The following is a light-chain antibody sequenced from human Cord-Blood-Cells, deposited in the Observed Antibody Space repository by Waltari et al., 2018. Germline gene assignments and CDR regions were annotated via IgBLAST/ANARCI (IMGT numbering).Light chain of an antibody. CDR1: QSISSY. CDR2: AAS. Sequence: DIQMTQSLSSLSASVGDRVTITCRASQSISSYLNWYQQKPGKAPNLLIYAASSLQSGVASRFSGSGSGTDFTLTISSLQPEDFATYYCQQSYSTPLYTFGQGTKLEIK. J-gene: IGKJ2*01. V-gene: IGKV1-39*01. CDR3: QQSYSTPLYT.